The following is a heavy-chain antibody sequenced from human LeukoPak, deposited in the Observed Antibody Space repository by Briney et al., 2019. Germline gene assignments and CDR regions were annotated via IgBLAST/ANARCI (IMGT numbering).Heavy chain of an antibody. V-gene: IGHV4-31*03. Sequence: PSEALSLTCTVSGGSISSGGYYWSWIRQHPGKGLEWIGYIHHSGSTYYNPSLKSRLIISLDTSKNQFSLKLNSVTAADTAVYYCANYGSGSYRFDPWGQGTLVTVSS. D-gene: IGHD3-10*01. CDR2: IHHSGST. CDR3: ANYGSGSYRFDP. CDR1: GGSISSGGYY. J-gene: IGHJ5*02.